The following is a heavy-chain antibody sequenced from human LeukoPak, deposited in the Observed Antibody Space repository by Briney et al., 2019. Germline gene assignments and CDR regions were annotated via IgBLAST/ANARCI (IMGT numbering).Heavy chain of an antibody. J-gene: IGHJ6*03. Sequence: GASVKVSCKASGYTFTSYGISWVRQAPGQGLEWMGGIIPIFGTANYAQKFQGRVTITADESTSTAYMELSSLRSEDTAVYYCATAGKYQLLYSYYYYMDVWGKGTTVTVSS. CDR2: IIPIFGTA. CDR1: GYTFTSYG. D-gene: IGHD2-2*02. CDR3: ATAGKYQLLYSYYYYMDV. V-gene: IGHV1-69*13.